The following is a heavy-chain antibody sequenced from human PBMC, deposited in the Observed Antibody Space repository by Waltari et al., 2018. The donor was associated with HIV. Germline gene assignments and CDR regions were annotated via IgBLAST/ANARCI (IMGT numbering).Heavy chain of an antibody. V-gene: IGHV3-49*03. CDR3: TREVIGGATLHFDY. CDR1: GFTFGDYS. J-gene: IGHJ4*02. CDR2: IRSKAYGGTT. Sequence: EVQLVESGGGLVQPGRSLRLSCTASGFTFGDYSMSWFRQAPGKGREWVGFIRSKAYGGTTEYAASVKGRFTISRDDSKSLAYLQMNSLKTEDTSVYYCTREVIGGATLHFDYWGQGTLVTVSS. D-gene: IGHD1-26*01.